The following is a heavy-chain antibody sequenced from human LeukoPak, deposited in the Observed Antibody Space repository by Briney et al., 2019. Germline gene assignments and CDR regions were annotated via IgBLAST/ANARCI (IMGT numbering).Heavy chain of an antibody. V-gene: IGHV4-59*01. J-gene: IGHJ4*02. CDR2: IYYSGST. Sequence: SETLSLTCTVSGGSISSYYWSWIRQPPGKGLEWIGYIYYSGSTNYNPSLKSRVTISVDTSKNQFSLKLSSVTAADTAVYYCARHHSSGRPDFDYWGQGTLVTVSS. CDR3: ARHHSSGRPDFDY. CDR1: GGSISSYY. D-gene: IGHD6-19*01.